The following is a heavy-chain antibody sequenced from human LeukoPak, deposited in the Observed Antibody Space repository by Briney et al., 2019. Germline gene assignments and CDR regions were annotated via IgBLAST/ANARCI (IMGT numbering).Heavy chain of an antibody. D-gene: IGHD3-22*01. CDR1: GFTFDDYA. CDR3: ARCDSSGSDAFDI. CDR2: ISWNSGSI. V-gene: IGHV3-9*01. J-gene: IGHJ3*02. Sequence: GRSLRLSCAAPGFTFDDYAMHWVRQAPGKGLEWVSGISWNSGSIGYADSVKGRFTISRDNAKNSLYLQMNSLRAEDTALYYCARCDSSGSDAFDIWGQGTMVTVSS.